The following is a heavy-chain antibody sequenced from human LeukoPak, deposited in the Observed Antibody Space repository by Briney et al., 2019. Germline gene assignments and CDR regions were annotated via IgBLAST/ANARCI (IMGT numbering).Heavy chain of an antibody. CDR3: ARDYYDSSGYDEAFDI. V-gene: IGHV1-18*01. CDR2: ISAYNGNT. D-gene: IGHD3-22*01. J-gene: IGHJ3*02. CDR1: GYTFTSYG. Sequence: ASVKVSCKASGYTFTSYGISWVRQAPGQGLEWMGWISAYNGNTNYAQKLQGRVTITADKSTSTAYMELSSLRSEDTAVYYCARDYYDSSGYDEAFDIWGQGTMVTVSS.